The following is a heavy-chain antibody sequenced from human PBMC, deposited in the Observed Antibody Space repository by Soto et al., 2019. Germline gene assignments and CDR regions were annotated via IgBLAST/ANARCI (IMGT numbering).Heavy chain of an antibody. CDR2: IRYDGSKK. V-gene: IGHV3-30*02. J-gene: IGHJ4*02. Sequence: QVQVVESGGGVVQPGGSLRLSCAASGFTFSSYGMHWVRQAPGKGLEWVAVIRYDGSKKYYGDSVKGRFIIFRDNSKNTVDLQMNSLRAEDTAVYHCANIPTGPTDYWGQGTPVTVSS. D-gene: IGHD1-1*01. CDR3: ANIPTGPTDY. CDR1: GFTFSSYG.